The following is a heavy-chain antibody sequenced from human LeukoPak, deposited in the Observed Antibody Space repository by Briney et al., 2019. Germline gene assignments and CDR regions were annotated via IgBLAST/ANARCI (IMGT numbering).Heavy chain of an antibody. CDR2: IIPTFGTA. Sequence: SVKVSCKASGGTFSSYAISWVPQAPGQGLEWMGGIIPTFGTANYAQKFQGRVTITADKSTSTAYMELSSLRSEDTAVYYCARGTHYDILTGYYNLRWFDPWGQGTLVTVSS. J-gene: IGHJ5*02. D-gene: IGHD3-9*01. V-gene: IGHV1-69*06. CDR1: GGTFSSYA. CDR3: ARGTHYDILTGYYNLRWFDP.